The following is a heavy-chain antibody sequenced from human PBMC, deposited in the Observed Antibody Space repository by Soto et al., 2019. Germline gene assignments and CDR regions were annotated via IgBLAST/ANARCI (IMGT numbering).Heavy chain of an antibody. CDR2: IKSKTDGGTT. Sequence: VGSLRLSCAASGFTLSNAWMNWVRQAPGKGLEWVGRIKSKTDGGTTDYAAPVKGRFTISRDDSKNTLYLQMNSLKTEDTAVYYCTTVGTPVVAATRSYYYYGMDVWGQGTTVTVSS. J-gene: IGHJ6*02. V-gene: IGHV3-15*07. D-gene: IGHD2-15*01. CDR1: GFTLSNAW. CDR3: TTVGTPVVAATRSYYYYGMDV.